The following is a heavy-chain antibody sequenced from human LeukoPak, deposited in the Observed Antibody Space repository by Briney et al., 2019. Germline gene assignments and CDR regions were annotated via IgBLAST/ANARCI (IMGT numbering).Heavy chain of an antibody. V-gene: IGHV3-49*04. CDR1: GFTFGDYA. CDR3: TRAVAGRVFDY. D-gene: IGHD6-19*01. J-gene: IGHJ4*02. Sequence: GGSLRLSCTVSGFTFGDYAMSWVRQAPGKGLEWVGFIRSTAYGGTTTFAASVKGRFSISRDDSKSIAYLQMNSLKTEDTAVYYCTRAVAGRVFDYWGQGTLVTVPS. CDR2: IRSTAYGGTT.